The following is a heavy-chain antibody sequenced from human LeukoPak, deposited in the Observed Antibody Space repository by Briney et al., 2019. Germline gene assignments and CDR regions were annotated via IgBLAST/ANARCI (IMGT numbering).Heavy chain of an antibody. D-gene: IGHD1-1*01. J-gene: IGHJ5*02. CDR3: ARDRVQLEPMAWFDP. V-gene: IGHV1-2*02. CDR1: GYTFTGYY. CDR2: INPNSGGT. Sequence: ASVKVSCKASGYTFTGYYMHWVRQAPGQVLEWMGWINPNSGGTNYAQKFQGRVTMTRDTSISTAYMELSRLRSDDTAVYYCARDRVQLEPMAWFDPWGQGTLVTVSS.